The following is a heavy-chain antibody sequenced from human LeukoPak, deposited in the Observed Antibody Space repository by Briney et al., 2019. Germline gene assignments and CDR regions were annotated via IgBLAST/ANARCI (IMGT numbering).Heavy chain of an antibody. CDR2: IYYSGST. V-gene: IGHV4-30-4*01. J-gene: IGHJ5*02. Sequence: SETLSLTCTVSGGSISSGDYYWSWIRQPPGKGLEWIGYIYYSGSTYYNPSLKSRVTISVDTSKNQFSLKLSSVTAADTAVYYCARDRQQLVSGVFDPWGQGTLVTVSS. D-gene: IGHD6-13*01. CDR1: GGSISSGDYY. CDR3: ARDRQQLVSGVFDP.